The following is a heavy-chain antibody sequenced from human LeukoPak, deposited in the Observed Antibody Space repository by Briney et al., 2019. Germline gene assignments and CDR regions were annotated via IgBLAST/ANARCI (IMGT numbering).Heavy chain of an antibody. V-gene: IGHV3-23*01. J-gene: IGHJ5*02. D-gene: IGHD1-1*01. CDR2: ISGNAHST. CDR1: GFTFRTSA. Sequence: GGSLRPSGAASGFTFRTSAMSWVRQAPGKGLEWVSSISGNAHSTYYADSVKGRFTISRDNSKNTLYLQMNSLRAEDTAVYYCAPDLRTPSAWGQGALVTVSS. CDR3: APDLRTPSA.